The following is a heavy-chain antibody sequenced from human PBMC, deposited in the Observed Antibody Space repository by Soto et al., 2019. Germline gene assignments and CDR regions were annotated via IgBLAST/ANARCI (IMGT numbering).Heavy chain of an antibody. Sequence: ELQLVESGGGLVQPGGSLKLSCSASGFSFSGSAIHWVRQASGKGLEWVARIRGKVNNYATTYAVSVRGRFTISRDDSKNTAYLQMDSLKTEDTAVYYCTRHPPSYYDSNGYFDYWCQGTVVTVSS. CDR1: GFSFSGSA. D-gene: IGHD3-22*01. V-gene: IGHV3-73*01. J-gene: IGHJ4*02. CDR2: IRGKVNNYAT. CDR3: TRHPPSYYDSNGYFDY.